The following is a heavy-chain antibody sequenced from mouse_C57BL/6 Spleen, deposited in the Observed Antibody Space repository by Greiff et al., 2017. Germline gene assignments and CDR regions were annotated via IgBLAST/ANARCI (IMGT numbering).Heavy chain of an antibody. D-gene: IGHD2-4*01. V-gene: IGHV5-15*01. CDR3: ARHEGYDYDGEAWFAY. CDR2: ISNLAYSI. J-gene: IGHJ3*01. CDR1: GFTFSDYG. Sequence: EVKLVESGGGLVQPGGSLKLSCAASGFTFSDYGMAWVRQAPRKGPEWVAFISNLAYSIYYADTVTGRFTISRENAKNTLYLEMSSLRSEDTAMYYCARHEGYDYDGEAWFAYWGQGTLVTVSA.